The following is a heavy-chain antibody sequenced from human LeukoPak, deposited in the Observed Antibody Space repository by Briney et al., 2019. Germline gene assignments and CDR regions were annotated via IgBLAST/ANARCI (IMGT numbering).Heavy chain of an antibody. J-gene: IGHJ5*02. CDR1: GFTLSNAW. Sequence: GGSLRLSCAASGFTLSNAWMNWVRQAPGKGLEWVSSISSSSSYIYYADSVKGRFTISRDNAKNSLYLQMNSLRAEDTAVYYCARVYNWNYGFDPWGQGTLVTVSS. CDR2: ISSSSSYI. D-gene: IGHD1-7*01. CDR3: ARVYNWNYGFDP. V-gene: IGHV3-21*01.